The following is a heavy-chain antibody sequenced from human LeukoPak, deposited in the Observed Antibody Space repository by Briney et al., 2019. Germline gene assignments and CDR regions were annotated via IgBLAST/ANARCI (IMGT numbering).Heavy chain of an antibody. CDR3: AAAPQTYRYLGS. D-gene: IGHD3-16*02. CDR1: GFTFSDYY. Sequence: GGSLRLSCAASGFTFSDYYMSWIRQAPGKGLKWVSYISSGGSTIYYADSVKGRFTISRDNAKNSVYLQMNSLRAEDTAVYYCAAAPQTYRYLGSWGPGTLVTVSS. V-gene: IGHV3-11*04. CDR2: ISSGGSTI. J-gene: IGHJ4*02.